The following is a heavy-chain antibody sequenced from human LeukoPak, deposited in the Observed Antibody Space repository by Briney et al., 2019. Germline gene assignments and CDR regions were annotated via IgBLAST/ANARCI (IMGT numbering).Heavy chain of an antibody. J-gene: IGHJ6*03. D-gene: IGHD5-18*01. Sequence: PGGSLRLSCAASGFTFSSYWMHWVRQAPRKGLVWVSGISWNSGSIGYADSVKGRFTISRDDAKNSLYLQMNSLRAEDTALYYCAKAQPRSYYYYYVDVWGKGTTVTVSS. CDR1: GFTFSSYW. V-gene: IGHV3-9*01. CDR2: ISWNSGSI. CDR3: AKAQPRSYYYYYVDV.